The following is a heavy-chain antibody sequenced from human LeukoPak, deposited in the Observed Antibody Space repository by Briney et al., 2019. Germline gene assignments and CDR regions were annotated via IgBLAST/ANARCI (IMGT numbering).Heavy chain of an antibody. Sequence: SQTLSLTCTVSGGSISSSSYYWGWIRQPPGKGLEWIGSIYYSGSTYYNPSLKSRVTISVDTSKNQFSLKLSSVTAADTAVYYCASLYYYDSSGLYWGQGTLVTVSS. CDR2: IYYSGST. V-gene: IGHV4-39*01. CDR1: GGSISSSSYY. J-gene: IGHJ4*02. D-gene: IGHD3-22*01. CDR3: ASLYYYDSSGLY.